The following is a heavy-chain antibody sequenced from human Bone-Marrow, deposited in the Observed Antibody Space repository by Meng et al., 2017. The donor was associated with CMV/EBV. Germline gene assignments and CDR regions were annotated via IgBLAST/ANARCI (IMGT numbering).Heavy chain of an antibody. Sequence: ASVKVSCNASGYTFTSYYMHWVRQAPGQGLEWMGIINPSGGSTSYAQKFQGRVTMTRDTSTSTAYMELRSLRSDDTAVYYCARDPLFSGHGYYGMDVWGQGTTVTVSS. J-gene: IGHJ6*02. D-gene: IGHD3-10*02. CDR2: INPSGGST. CDR3: ARDPLFSGHGYYGMDV. CDR1: GYTFTSYY. V-gene: IGHV1-46*01.